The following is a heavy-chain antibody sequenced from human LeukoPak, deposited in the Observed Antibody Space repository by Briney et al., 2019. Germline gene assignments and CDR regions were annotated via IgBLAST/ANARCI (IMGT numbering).Heavy chain of an antibody. Sequence: PSETLSLTCTVSGGSISSSSYYWGWIRQPPGKGLEWIGSIYYSGSTYYNPSLKSRVTISVDTSKNQFSLKLSSVTAADTAVYYCARDKGEGDAFDIWGQGTMVTVSS. J-gene: IGHJ3*02. CDR2: IYYSGST. V-gene: IGHV4-39*07. CDR3: ARDKGEGDAFDI. CDR1: GGSISSSSYY. D-gene: IGHD3-10*01.